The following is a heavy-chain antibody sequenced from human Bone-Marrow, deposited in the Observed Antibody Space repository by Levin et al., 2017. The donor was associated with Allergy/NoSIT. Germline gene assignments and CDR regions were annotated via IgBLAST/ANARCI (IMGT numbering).Heavy chain of an antibody. Sequence: GGSLRLSCTASAFTFSSYWMHWVRQAPGKGLVWVSRINNDGSGAIYADSVKGRFTISRDNAKNTLYLQMNSLRAEDTAVYYCARGGGDHAFDIWGLGPMVTVSS. CDR2: INNDGSGA. CDR1: AFTFSSYW. J-gene: IGHJ3*02. CDR3: ARGGGDHAFDI. V-gene: IGHV3-74*01. D-gene: IGHD2-21*02.